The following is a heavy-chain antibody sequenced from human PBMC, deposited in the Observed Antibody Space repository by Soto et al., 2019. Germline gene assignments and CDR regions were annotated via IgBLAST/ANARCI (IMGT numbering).Heavy chain of an antibody. D-gene: IGHD6-13*01. CDR3: ATSRTFDY. Sequence: GGSLGLSCVVSGFTFSSYWLNGVRQAPGKGLEWVANIKQDGSEKYYVDSAKGRFTISRDNAKNSLYLQMNSLSAEETAIYYCATSRTFDYWGQGTLVTVSS. CDR2: IKQDGSEK. J-gene: IGHJ4*02. CDR1: GFTFSSYW. V-gene: IGHV3-7*01.